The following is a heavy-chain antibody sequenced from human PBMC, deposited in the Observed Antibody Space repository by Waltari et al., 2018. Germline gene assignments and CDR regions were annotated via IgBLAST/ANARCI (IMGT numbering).Heavy chain of an antibody. D-gene: IGHD5-12*01. V-gene: IGHV4-39*01. CDR1: GDSISSSNYY. Sequence: QLQLQESGPGLVKPSETLSLSCSVSGDSISSSNYYWGWIRQPPGKGLEWIASVYYSGTTYYNRPRKSRVTISADTSRNQFYLRLTAVTATDTAVYYCARSSAGMPRWLGDYWGQGILVTVSS. CDR2: VYYSGTT. CDR3: ARSSAGMPRWLGDY. J-gene: IGHJ4*02.